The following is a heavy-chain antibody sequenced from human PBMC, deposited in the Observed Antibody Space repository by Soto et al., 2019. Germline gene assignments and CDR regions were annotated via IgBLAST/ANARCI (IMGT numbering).Heavy chain of an antibody. V-gene: IGHV1-18*04. CDR3: ARDYDFWSGPDDYYYYGMDV. CDR1: GYTFTSYG. J-gene: IGHJ6*02. CDR2: ISAYNGNT. Sequence: GASVKVSCKASGYTFTSYGISWVRQAPGQGLEWMGWISAYNGNTNYAQKLQGRVTMTTDTSTSTAYMELRSLRSDDTAVHYCARDYDFWSGPDDYYYYGMDVWGQGTTVTVSS. D-gene: IGHD3-3*01.